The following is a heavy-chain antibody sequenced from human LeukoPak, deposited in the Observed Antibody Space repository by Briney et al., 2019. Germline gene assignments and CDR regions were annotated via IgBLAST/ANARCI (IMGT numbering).Heavy chain of an antibody. Sequence: PSEALSLTCTVSGGSITSDSYYWSWIRQPAGKGLEWIGHIYTSGTTNYNPSLKSRVTISVDTSKNQFSLKLTSVTAADTAVYYCARTQGWTYYGSGSQTWGQGTMVTVSS. D-gene: IGHD3-10*01. CDR2: IYTSGTT. CDR3: ARTQGWTYYGSGSQT. CDR1: GGSITSDSYY. J-gene: IGHJ3*01. V-gene: IGHV4-61*09.